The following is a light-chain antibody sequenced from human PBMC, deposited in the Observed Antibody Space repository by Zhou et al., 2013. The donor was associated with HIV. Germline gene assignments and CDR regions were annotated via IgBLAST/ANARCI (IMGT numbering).Light chain of an antibody. CDR1: QVISTY. J-gene: IGKJ1*01. V-gene: IGKV1-8*01. CDR3: QQYYDYPWT. Sequence: AIRITQSPSSLSASTGDRVTITCRASQVISTYLAWYEQKPGKAPKLLIYGASTLQSGIPSRFTGSGSGSDFTLTINCLQSEDFATYYCQQYYDYPWTFGQGTKVEIK. CDR2: GAS.